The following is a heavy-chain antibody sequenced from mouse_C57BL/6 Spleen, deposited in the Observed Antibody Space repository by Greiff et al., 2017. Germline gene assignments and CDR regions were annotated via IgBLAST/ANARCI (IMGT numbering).Heavy chain of an antibody. Sequence: EVQLQQSGAELVRPGASVKLSCTASGFNFKDDYMHWVKQRPEQGLEWIGWIDPENGDTEYASKFQGKATITADTSSNTAYLQLSSLTSEDTAVYCCTTGGNYRRYFDYWGQGTTLTVSS. CDR2: IDPENGDT. CDR3: TTGGNYRRYFDY. V-gene: IGHV14-4*01. D-gene: IGHD2-1*01. CDR1: GFNFKDDY. J-gene: IGHJ2*01.